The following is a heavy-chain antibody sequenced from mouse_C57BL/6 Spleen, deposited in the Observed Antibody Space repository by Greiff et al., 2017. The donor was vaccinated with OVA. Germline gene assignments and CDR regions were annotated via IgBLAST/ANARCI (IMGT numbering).Heavy chain of an antibody. CDR3: ARYPPIPVAMDY. CDR2: IRNKANGYTT. CDR1: GFTFTDYY. V-gene: IGHV7-3*01. J-gene: IGHJ4*01. Sequence: EVKLMESGGGLVQPGGSLSLSCAASGFTFTDYYMSWVRQPPGKGLEWLGFIRNKANGYTTEYSASVKGRFTISRDNSQSILYLQMNALRAEDRATYYCARYPPIPVAMDYWGQGTSVTVSS.